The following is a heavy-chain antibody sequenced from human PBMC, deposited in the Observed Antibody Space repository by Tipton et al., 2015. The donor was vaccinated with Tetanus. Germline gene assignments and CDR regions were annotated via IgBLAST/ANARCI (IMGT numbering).Heavy chain of an antibody. Sequence: GLVKPSETLSLTCSVSGASIRSYYWNWIRQVPGKGLEWIGYTHHSGNTKYNPSLSGRVTTSVDTSKNQFSLNLTSVTAADTAVYYCARTAHNWFDPWGQGILVTVSS. V-gene: IGHV4-59*08. D-gene: IGHD2-21*02. CDR1: GASIRSYY. J-gene: IGHJ5*02. CDR2: THHSGNT. CDR3: ARTAHNWFDP.